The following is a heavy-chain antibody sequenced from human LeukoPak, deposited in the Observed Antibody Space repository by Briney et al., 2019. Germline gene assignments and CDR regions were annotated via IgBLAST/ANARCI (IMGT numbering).Heavy chain of an antibody. V-gene: IGHV4-34*01. J-gene: IGHJ4*02. Sequence: SETLSLTCAVYGGSFSVYYWSWIRQPPGKGLEWIGEINHSGSTNYNPSLKSRVTISVDTSKNQFSLKLSSVTAADTAVYYCARGYPPAWLRSRGPHFVYWGQGTLVTVSS. CDR3: ARGYPPAWLRSRGPHFVY. CDR2: INHSGST. CDR1: GGSFSVYY. D-gene: IGHD5-12*01.